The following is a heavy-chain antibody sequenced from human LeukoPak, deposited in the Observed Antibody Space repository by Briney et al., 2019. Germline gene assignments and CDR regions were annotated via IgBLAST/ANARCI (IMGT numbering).Heavy chain of an antibody. CDR2: INPSGGTT. D-gene: IGHD6-13*01. CDR1: GYTFTSYY. J-gene: IGHJ5*02. V-gene: IGHV1-46*01. Sequence: ASVKVCCKASGYTFTSYYMHWVRQAPGQGLEWMGLINPSGGTTRYAQEFQGRVTMTRDLSTRTDYMELSSLRSEDTAVYYCAYSIAAAGLRSNWFDPWGQGTLVTVSS. CDR3: AYSIAAAGLRSNWFDP.